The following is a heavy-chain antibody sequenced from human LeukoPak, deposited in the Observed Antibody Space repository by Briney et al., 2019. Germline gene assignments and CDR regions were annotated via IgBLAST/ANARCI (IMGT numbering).Heavy chain of an antibody. CDR1: GFIFSSYW. V-gene: IGHV3-7*01. Sequence: GGSLRLSCAASGFIFSSYWMNWVREAPGKGVEWVANIKQDGSEKYYVDSVKGRFTISRDNAKDSLYLQMNGLRAEDTAVYYCARADYSDAFDIWGQGTMVTVSS. CDR2: IKQDGSEK. D-gene: IGHD4-11*01. J-gene: IGHJ3*02. CDR3: ARADYSDAFDI.